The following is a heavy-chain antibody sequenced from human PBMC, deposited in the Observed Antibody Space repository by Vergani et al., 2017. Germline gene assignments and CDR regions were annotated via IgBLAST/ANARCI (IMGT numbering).Heavy chain of an antibody. CDR3: AKARDDIVLMVYAVFDY. Sequence: VQLVESGGGLVQPGGSLRLSCSASGFTFSSYAMHWVRQAPGKGLEYVSAISGSGGNTYYADSVKGRFTISRDNSKNTLYLQMNSLRAEDTAVYYCAKARDDIVLMVYAVFDYWGQGTLVTVSS. D-gene: IGHD2-8*01. CDR1: GFTFSSYA. J-gene: IGHJ4*02. V-gene: IGHV3-64*04. CDR2: ISGSGGNT.